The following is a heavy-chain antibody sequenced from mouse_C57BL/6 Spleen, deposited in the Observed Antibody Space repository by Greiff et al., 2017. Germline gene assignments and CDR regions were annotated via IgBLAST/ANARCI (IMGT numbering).Heavy chain of an antibody. V-gene: IGHV1-82*01. D-gene: IGHD1-1*01. J-gene: IGHJ1*03. CDR3: ARCYYGSSYWYFDV. Sequence: VQRVESGPELVKPGASVKISCKASGYAFSSSWMNWVKQRPGKGLEWIGRIYPGDGDTNYNGKFKGKATLTADKSSSTAYMQLSSLTSEDSAVYFCARCYYGSSYWYFDVWGTGTTVTVSS. CDR2: IYPGDGDT. CDR1: GYAFSSSW.